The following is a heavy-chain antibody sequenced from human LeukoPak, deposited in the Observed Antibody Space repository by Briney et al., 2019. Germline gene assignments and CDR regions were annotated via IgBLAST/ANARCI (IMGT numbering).Heavy chain of an antibody. CDR2: MNPNSGNT. CDR1: GYTFTSYD. D-gene: IGHD5-18*01. V-gene: IGHV1-8*01. CDR3: AREMAAMVKYFDY. J-gene: IGHJ4*02. Sequence: ASVKVSCKASGYTFTSYDINWVRQATGQGLEWMGWMNPNSGNTGYAQKFQGRVTMTRNTSISTAYMELSSLRSEDTAVYYCAREMAAMVKYFDYWGQGTLVTVSS.